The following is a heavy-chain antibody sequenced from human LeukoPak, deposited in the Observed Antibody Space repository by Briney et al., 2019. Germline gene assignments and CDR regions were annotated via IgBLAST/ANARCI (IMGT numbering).Heavy chain of an antibody. J-gene: IGHJ4*02. V-gene: IGHV3-53*01. Sequence: GGSLRLSCAASGFTVSSNYMSWVRQAPGKGLEWVSFIYSDNTHYSDSVKGRFTISRDNSKNTLYLQMNSLRAEDTAVYYCARRAGAYSHPYDYWGQGTLVTVSS. D-gene: IGHD4/OR15-4a*01. CDR1: GFTVSSNY. CDR3: ARRAGAYSHPYDY. CDR2: IYSDNT.